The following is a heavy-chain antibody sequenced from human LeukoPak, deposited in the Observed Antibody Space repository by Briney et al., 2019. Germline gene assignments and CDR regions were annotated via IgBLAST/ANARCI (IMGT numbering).Heavy chain of an antibody. D-gene: IGHD6-13*01. CDR1: GFTFSSYA. CDR3: ARVGQELTRGGVDY. V-gene: IGHV3-23*01. CDR2: ITYSGGNT. Sequence: GGSLRLSCAASGFTFSSYAMSWVRQAPGKGLEWVSTITYSGGNTYYAYSVKGRFTISRDNSKNTLYLQMKTLRAEDTAVYYCARVGQELTRGGVDYWGQGTLVTVSS. J-gene: IGHJ4*02.